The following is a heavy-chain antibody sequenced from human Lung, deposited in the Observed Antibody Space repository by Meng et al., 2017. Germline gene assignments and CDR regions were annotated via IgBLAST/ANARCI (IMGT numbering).Heavy chain of an antibody. CDR2: IIPVLGIA. CDR3: ATEYCGSTSCYVDF. CDR1: GGTCTTYT. J-gene: IGHJ4*02. V-gene: IGHV1-69*10. Sequence: QVQLLQSGAEVKKPGSSVKVSCKASGGTCTTYTFNWVRQAPGHGLDWMGQIIPVLGIANYAQKFQGRVTITADKSTSTAYMELSSLTHDDTAIYFCATEYCGSTSCYVDFWGQGTLVTVSS. D-gene: IGHD2-2*01.